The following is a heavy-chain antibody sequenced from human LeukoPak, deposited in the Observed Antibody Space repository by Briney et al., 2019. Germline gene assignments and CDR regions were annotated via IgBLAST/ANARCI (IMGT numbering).Heavy chain of an antibody. J-gene: IGHJ6*03. V-gene: IGHV3-30*02. D-gene: IGHD3-10*01. CDR3: ARGRYDYGSGSYYYYYMDV. CDR1: GFTFSSYS. Sequence: PGGSLRLSCAASGFTFSSYSMNWVRQAPGKGLEWVAFIRYDGSNKYYADSVKGRFTISRDNSKNTLYLQMNSLRAEDTAVYYCARGRYDYGSGSYYYYYMDVWGKGTTVTVSS. CDR2: IRYDGSNK.